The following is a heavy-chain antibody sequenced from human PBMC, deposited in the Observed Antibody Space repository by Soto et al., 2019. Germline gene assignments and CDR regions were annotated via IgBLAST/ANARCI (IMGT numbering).Heavy chain of an antibody. Sequence: PGGSLRLSCAASGFTLSSYAMSWVRQAPGKGLEWVANINQDGSEEYYVASVRGRFTISRDNAKNSLFLRMDSLRAEDTAVYYCARDPRVVDYWGQGTLVTVSS. CDR1: GFTLSSYA. V-gene: IGHV3-7*03. CDR2: INQDGSEE. CDR3: ARDPRVVDY. J-gene: IGHJ4*02.